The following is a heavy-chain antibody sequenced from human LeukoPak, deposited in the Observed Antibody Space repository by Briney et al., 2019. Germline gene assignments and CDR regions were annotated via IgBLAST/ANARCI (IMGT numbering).Heavy chain of an antibody. Sequence: PGGSLRLSCAASGFTFDDYTMHWVRQAPGKGLEWVSLISWDGGSTYYADSVKGRFTISRDNSKNTLYLQMNSLRAEDTAVYYCAKGTYMPNPFDYWGQGTLVTVSS. D-gene: IGHD1-1*01. J-gene: IGHJ4*02. CDR2: ISWDGGST. CDR1: GFTFDDYT. V-gene: IGHV3-43*01. CDR3: AKGTYMPNPFDY.